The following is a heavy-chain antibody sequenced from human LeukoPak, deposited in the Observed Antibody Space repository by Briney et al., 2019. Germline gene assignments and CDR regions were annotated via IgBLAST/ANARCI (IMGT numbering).Heavy chain of an antibody. CDR3: ARDPSYYDFWSGYYTMGD. CDR1: GYTFTGYY. V-gene: IGHV1-2*02. Sequence: ASVKVSCKASGYTFTGYYMHWVRQAPGQGLEWMGWINPNSGGTNYAQKFQGRVTMTRDTSISTAYMELSRLRSDDTAVYYCARDPSYYDFWSGYYTMGDWSQGTLVTVSS. D-gene: IGHD3-3*01. CDR2: INPNSGGT. J-gene: IGHJ4*02.